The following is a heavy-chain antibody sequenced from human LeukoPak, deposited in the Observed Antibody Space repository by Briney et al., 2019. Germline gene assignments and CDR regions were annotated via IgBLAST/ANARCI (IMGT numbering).Heavy chain of an antibody. CDR1: GFTSSDYG. V-gene: IGHV3-30*18. J-gene: IGHJ4*02. D-gene: IGHD3-10*01. Sequence: GGSLRLSCAASGFTSSDYGMHWVRQAPGTGLEWVALISYDGGNKFYADSVRDRFTISRDNSKNTLFLQMNSLRIEDTAVYYCAKVFEVRGARRPKDYWGQGTLVIVSS. CDR3: AKVFEVRGARRPKDY. CDR2: ISYDGGNK.